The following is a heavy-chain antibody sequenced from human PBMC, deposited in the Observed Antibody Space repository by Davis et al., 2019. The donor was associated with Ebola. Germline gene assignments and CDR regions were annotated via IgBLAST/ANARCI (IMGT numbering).Heavy chain of an antibody. Sequence: PGGSLRLSCPPSRFTFTGYSLHWLCPAPGKRPVWVPRTSSDGSSTTYADSVKGRFTISRDNDKNTVYLQMNSLTAEDTAVYYCARFGLNVMDVWGQGTTVTVSS. CDR3: ARFGLNVMDV. V-gene: IGHV3-74*01. J-gene: IGHJ6*02. CDR2: TSSDGSST. D-gene: IGHD3-10*01. CDR1: RFTFTGYS.